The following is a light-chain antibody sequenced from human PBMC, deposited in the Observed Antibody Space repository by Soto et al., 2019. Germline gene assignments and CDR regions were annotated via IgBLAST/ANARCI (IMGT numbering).Light chain of an antibody. V-gene: IGKV3-20*01. CDR2: GAS. CDR1: QSVSSNY. Sequence: ETVLTQSPGTLSLSPGERATLSCRASQSVSSNYLAWYKQKPGQAPRILIYGASTRYTGIPDRFRGSWSGTGVTLNISRLEPEDVAVYYCQQLGRSPPSLTFGQGTKVEVK. J-gene: IGKJ1*01. CDR3: QQLGRSPPSLT.